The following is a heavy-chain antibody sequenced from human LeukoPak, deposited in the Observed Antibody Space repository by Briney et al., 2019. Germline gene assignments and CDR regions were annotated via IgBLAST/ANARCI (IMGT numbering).Heavy chain of an antibody. V-gene: IGHV3-30*18. D-gene: IGHD3-3*01. Sequence: PGGSLRLSCAASGFTFSSYGMHWVRQAPGKGLEWVAVISYDGSNKYYADSVKGRFTISRDNSKNTLYLQMNSPRAEDTAVYYCAKDYDGLYYYYYYMDVWGKGTTVTVSS. CDR1: GFTFSSYG. CDR2: ISYDGSNK. J-gene: IGHJ6*03. CDR3: AKDYDGLYYYYYYMDV.